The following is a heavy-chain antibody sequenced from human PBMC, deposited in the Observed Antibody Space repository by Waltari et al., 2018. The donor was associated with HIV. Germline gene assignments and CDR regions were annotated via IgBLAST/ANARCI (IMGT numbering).Heavy chain of an antibody. CDR3: TKELKFWSNYGSDT. CDR1: KMTVKTTG. CDR2: IDDREGFGGGS. Sequence: EVQVLESGGGLVQPGVSLKLSCEDQKMTVKTTGPNWVRRAPGKGLEWVSGIDDREGFGGGSFYADSVKCRFTIFRDKSKKTLFLQMNSLRVEDTAVYYCTKELKFWSNYGSDTWGQGTLVTVSS. V-gene: IGHV3-23*01. D-gene: IGHD3-3*01. J-gene: IGHJ4*02.